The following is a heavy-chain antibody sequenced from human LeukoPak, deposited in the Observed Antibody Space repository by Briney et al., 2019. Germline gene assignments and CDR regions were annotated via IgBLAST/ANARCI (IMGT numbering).Heavy chain of an antibody. CDR1: GYTFTTYG. V-gene: IGHV1-18*01. CDR3: ARPDPYGDLEYFQH. CDR2: ISAYNSNT. J-gene: IGHJ1*01. Sequence: RRASVKVSCKASGYTFTTYGISWVRQAPGQGLEWMGWISAYNSNTNYAQKLQGRVTMTTDTSTSTAYMELRSLRSDDTAVYYCARPDPYGDLEYFQHWGQGTLVTVSS. D-gene: IGHD4-17*01.